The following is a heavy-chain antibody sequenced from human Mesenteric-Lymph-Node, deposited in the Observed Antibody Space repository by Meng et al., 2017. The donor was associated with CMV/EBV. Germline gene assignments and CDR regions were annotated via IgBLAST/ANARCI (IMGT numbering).Heavy chain of an antibody. CDR1: GYSFSTGSFY. D-gene: IGHD3-22*01. Sequence: SETLSLTCSVSGYSFSTGSFYWSWIRQPPGKGLEWIGHTHYSGSANYNPSLKSRVTISVDTSNNQFSLKLRSVTAADTAVYYCTRDPWGDSSGYYFFGMDLWGQGTTVTVSS. CDR2: THYSGSA. CDR3: TRDPWGDSSGYYFFGMDL. V-gene: IGHV4-61*01. J-gene: IGHJ6*02.